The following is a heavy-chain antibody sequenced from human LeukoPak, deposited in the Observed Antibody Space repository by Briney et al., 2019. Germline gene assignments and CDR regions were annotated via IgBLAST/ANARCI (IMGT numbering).Heavy chain of an antibody. Sequence: GASLRLSCVASGFTFNIYPMSWVRQAPGKGLEWVSAISGGGETTLSADSVEGRFTISRDNSRNTLFLQMSSLRAEDTAVYFCAGKSPTTTRQHAFDIWGRGTMVTVSS. CDR3: AGKSPTTTRQHAFDI. V-gene: IGHV3-23*01. J-gene: IGHJ3*02. CDR2: ISGGGETT. CDR1: GFTFNIYP. D-gene: IGHD1/OR15-1a*01.